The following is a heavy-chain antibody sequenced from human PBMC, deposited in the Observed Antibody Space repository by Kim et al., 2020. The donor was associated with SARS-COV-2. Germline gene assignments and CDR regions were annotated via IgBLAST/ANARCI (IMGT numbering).Heavy chain of an antibody. Sequence: YSADSVKCRFTISRDNSQNTLYLQMNSLRAEDTAVYYCARDANWGYYFDYWGQGTLVTVSS. CDR3: ARDANWGYYFDY. D-gene: IGHD7-27*01. J-gene: IGHJ4*02. V-gene: IGHV3-30*03.